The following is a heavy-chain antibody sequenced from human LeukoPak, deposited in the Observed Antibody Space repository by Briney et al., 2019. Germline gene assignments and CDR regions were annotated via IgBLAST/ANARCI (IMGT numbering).Heavy chain of an antibody. J-gene: IGHJ6*03. D-gene: IGHD3-22*01. V-gene: IGHV4-61*02. CDR3: ARAMINYYYYMDV. Sequence: PSETLSLTCTVSGGSISSGSYYWSWIRQPAGKGLEWIGRIYTSGSTNYNPSLKSRVTISVDTSKNQFSLKLSSVTAADTAVYYCARAMINYYYYMDVWGKGTTVTVSS. CDR1: GGSISSGSYY. CDR2: IYTSGST.